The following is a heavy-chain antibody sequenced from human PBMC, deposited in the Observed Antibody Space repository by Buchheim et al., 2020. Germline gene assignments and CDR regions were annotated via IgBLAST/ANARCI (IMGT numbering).Heavy chain of an antibody. Sequence: QVQLVESGGGVVQPGRSLRLSCAASGFTFSSYTMHWVRQAPGKGLEWVAVISYDGSNKYYADSVTGRFTISRDNSKNTLYLQMNSLRAEDTAVYYCATSGGTDFDYWGQGTL. J-gene: IGHJ4*02. CDR1: GFTFSSYT. V-gene: IGHV3-30-3*01. CDR2: ISYDGSNK. D-gene: IGHD6-25*01. CDR3: ATSGGTDFDY.